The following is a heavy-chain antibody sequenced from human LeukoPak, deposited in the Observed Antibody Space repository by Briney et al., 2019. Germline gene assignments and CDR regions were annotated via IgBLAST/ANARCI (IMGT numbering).Heavy chain of an antibody. D-gene: IGHD3-9*01. CDR1: GGSISSYY. J-gene: IGHJ4*02. CDR3: ARGGYFDWSVDY. V-gene: IGHV4-59*01. Sequence: SETLSLTCTVSGGSISSYYWSWIRQPPGKGLEWVGYIYYSGSTNYNPSLKSRVTISVDTSKNQFSLKLSSVTAADTAVYYCARGGYFDWSVDYWGQGTLVTVSS. CDR2: IYYSGST.